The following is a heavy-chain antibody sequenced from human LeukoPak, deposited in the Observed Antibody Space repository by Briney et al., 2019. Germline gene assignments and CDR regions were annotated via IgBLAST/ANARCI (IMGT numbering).Heavy chain of an antibody. CDR2: IYTSGST. CDR3: ARHWDDSSSSYFDY. V-gene: IGHV4-4*07. D-gene: IGHD6-6*01. J-gene: IGHJ4*02. Sequence: SETLSLTCTVSGGSISSYYWSWIRQPAGKGLEWIGRIYTSGSTNYNPSLKSRVTMSVDTSKNQFSLKLSSVTAADTAVYYCARHWDDSSSSYFDYWGRGTLVTVSS. CDR1: GGSISSYY.